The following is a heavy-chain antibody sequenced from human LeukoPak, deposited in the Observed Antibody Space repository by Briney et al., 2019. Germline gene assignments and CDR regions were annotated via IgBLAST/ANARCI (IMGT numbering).Heavy chain of an antibody. D-gene: IGHD2-15*01. J-gene: IGHJ4*02. CDR2: IKSNDAGGAT. CDR1: GFTFSDAW. V-gene: IGHV3-15*01. Sequence: GGSLRLSCGASGFTFSDAWMSWVRQAPGKGLEWVGRIKSNDAGGATAYAAPVKGRFTISRDDSKTTMYMVMNSLKTEDTAIYYCATTRRGGGIGYWGQGTLVTVSS. CDR3: ATTRRGGGIGY.